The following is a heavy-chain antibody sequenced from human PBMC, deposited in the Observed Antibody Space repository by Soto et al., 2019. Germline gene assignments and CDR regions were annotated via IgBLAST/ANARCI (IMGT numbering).Heavy chain of an antibody. V-gene: IGHV4-39*01. CDR1: GGSISSRSYY. Sequence: PSETLSLTCTVSGGSISSRSYYWGWIRQPPGKGLEWIGTIYYSGSTYYNPSLQSRVTISVDTSKNQFSLKLSSVTAADTAVYFCARRGYYGSGIWDEWGQGTLVTVSS. D-gene: IGHD3-10*01. CDR2: IYYSGST. J-gene: IGHJ4*02. CDR3: ARRGYYGSGIWDE.